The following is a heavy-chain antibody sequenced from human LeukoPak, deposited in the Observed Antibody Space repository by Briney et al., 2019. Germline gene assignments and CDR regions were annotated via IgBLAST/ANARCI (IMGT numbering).Heavy chain of an antibody. CDR2: ISYDGSNK. Sequence: PGGSLRLSCAASGFTFSSYGMHWVRQAPGKGLEWVAVISYDGSNKYYADSVKGRFTISRDNSKNTLYLQMNSLRAEDTAVYYCAKGARLRWYYFDYWGQGTLVSVSS. CDR3: AKGARLRWYYFDY. J-gene: IGHJ4*02. CDR1: GFTFSSYG. V-gene: IGHV3-30*18. D-gene: IGHD4-23*01.